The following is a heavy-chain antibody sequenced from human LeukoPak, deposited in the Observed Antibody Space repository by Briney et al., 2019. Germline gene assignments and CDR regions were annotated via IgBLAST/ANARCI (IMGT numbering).Heavy chain of an antibody. D-gene: IGHD3-10*01. CDR1: GFTVSSNY. CDR3: ATRPPDDTYYGVFDY. Sequence: PGGSLRLSCAASGFTVSSNYMSWVRQAPGKGLEWVSYISSSGSTIYYADSVKGRFTISRDNAKNSLYLQMNSLRAEDTAVYYCATRPPDDTYYGVFDYWGQGTLVTVSS. CDR2: ISSSGSTI. J-gene: IGHJ4*02. V-gene: IGHV3-11*01.